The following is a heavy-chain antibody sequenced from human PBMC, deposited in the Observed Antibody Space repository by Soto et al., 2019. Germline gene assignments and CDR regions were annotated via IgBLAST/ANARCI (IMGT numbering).Heavy chain of an antibody. CDR1: GYTFTTYG. CDR3: AGQQWLCYYYGMDV. V-gene: IGHV1-18*01. D-gene: IGHD6-19*01. CDR2: ISAYNGNT. Sequence: QVQLVQSGAEVKKPGASVKVSCKASGYTFTTYGISWVRQAPGQGLEWMGWISAYNGNTNYAQKIQGRVTMTTDTSTSTAYMELRSLRSDDPAVYYGAGQQWLCYYYGMDVWGQGTTVTVSS. J-gene: IGHJ6*02.